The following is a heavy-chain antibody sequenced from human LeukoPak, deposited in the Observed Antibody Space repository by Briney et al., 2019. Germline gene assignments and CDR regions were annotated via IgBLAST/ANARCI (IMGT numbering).Heavy chain of an antibody. D-gene: IGHD3-22*01. J-gene: IGHJ3*02. CDR1: GGSFSGYY. CDR2: INHSGST. CDR3: SMQPDYYDSSGYPDAFDI. Sequence: PSETLSLTCAVYGGSFSGYYWSWIRQPPGKGLEWIGEINHSGSTNYNPSLKSRVTISVDTSKNQFSLKLSSVTAADTAVYYCSMQPDYYDSSGYPDAFDIWGQGTMVTVSS. V-gene: IGHV4-34*01.